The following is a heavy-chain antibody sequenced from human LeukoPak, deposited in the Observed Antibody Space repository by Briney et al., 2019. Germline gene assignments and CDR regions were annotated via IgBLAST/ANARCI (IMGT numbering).Heavy chain of an antibody. J-gene: IGHJ6*03. CDR1: GGSITSISYY. V-gene: IGHV4-39*01. Sequence: SETLSLTCTVSGGSITSISYYWGWIRQPPGKGLEWIGSIYYSGSTYYNPSLKSRLTISVDTSKNQFSLNLSSVTAADTAVYYCARHAHYPYYMDVWGKGTTVTVSS. CDR2: IYYSGST. CDR3: ARHAHYPYYMDV.